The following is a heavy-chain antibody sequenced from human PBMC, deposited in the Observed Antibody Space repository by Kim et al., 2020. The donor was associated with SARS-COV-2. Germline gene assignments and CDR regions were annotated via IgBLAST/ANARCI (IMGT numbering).Heavy chain of an antibody. CDR3: ARDQFNYDYVWGSAHMTGYAFDI. V-gene: IGHV3-11*06. Sequence: GGSLRLSCAASGFTFSDYYMSWIRQAPGKGLEWVSYISSSSSYTNYADSVKGRFTISRDNAKNSLYLQMNSLRAEDTAVYYCARDQFNYDYVWGSAHMTGYAFDIWGQGTMVTVSS. CDR1: GFTFSDYY. D-gene: IGHD3-16*01. J-gene: IGHJ3*02. CDR2: ISSSSSYT.